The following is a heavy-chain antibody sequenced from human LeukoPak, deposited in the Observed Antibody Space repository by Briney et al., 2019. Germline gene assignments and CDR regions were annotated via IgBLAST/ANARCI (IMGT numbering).Heavy chain of an antibody. CDR2: ISASTSSI. V-gene: IGHV3-48*04. CDR3: AASSGSGNYAYYFDY. D-gene: IGHD3-22*01. J-gene: IGHJ4*02. Sequence: GGSLRLSCAASGFSFSSRNMNWIRQAPGKGLEWVSYISASTSSIYYADSVKGRFTISRDIGKNSLYLQMNSLRAEDTAVYYCAASSGSGNYAYYFDYWGQGTLVTVSS. CDR1: GFSFSSRN.